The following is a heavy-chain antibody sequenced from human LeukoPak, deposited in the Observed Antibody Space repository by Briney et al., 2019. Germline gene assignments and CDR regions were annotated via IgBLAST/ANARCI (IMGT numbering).Heavy chain of an antibody. CDR3: ARGLLSIAARRSWFDP. D-gene: IGHD6-6*01. J-gene: IGHJ5*02. CDR1: GGSISSYY. CDR2: IYYSGST. Sequence: SETLSLTCTVSGGSISSYYWSWIRQPPGKGLERIGYIYYSGSTNYNPSLKSRVTISVDTSKNQFSLKLSSVTAADTAVYYCARGLLSIAARRSWFDPWGQGTLVTVSS. V-gene: IGHV4-59*01.